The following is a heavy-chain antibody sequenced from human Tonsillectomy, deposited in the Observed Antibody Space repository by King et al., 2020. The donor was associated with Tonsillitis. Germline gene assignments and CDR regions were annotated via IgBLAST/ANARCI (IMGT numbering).Heavy chain of an antibody. CDR1: GGSISSYY. CDR3: ARTCSGGICHFPDAFDI. CDR2: IYYSGST. J-gene: IGHJ3*02. D-gene: IGHD2-15*01. V-gene: IGHV4-59*01. Sequence: LQLQESGPGLVKPSETLSLTCTVSGGSISSYYWSWIRQPPGKGLEWIGYIYYSGSTNYNPPLKSRVTISVDTSKNQFSLKLSSVTAADTAVYYCARTCSGGICHFPDAFDIWGQGTMVTVSS.